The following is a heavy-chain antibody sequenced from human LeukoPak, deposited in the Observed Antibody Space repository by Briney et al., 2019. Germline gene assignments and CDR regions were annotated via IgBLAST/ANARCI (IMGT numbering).Heavy chain of an antibody. CDR1: GYTFTGYY. V-gene: IGHV1-2*02. CDR3: ARSKYSGSSPEDYFDY. CDR2: INPNSGGT. Sequence: ASVKVSCEASGYTFTGYYIHLVRQAPGHPLEWMGWINPNSGGTNFAQQSQGRVTMTRDTSISTAYMELSRLRSDDTAVFYCARSKYSGSSPEDYFDYWGQGTLVTVSS. D-gene: IGHD1-26*01. J-gene: IGHJ4*02.